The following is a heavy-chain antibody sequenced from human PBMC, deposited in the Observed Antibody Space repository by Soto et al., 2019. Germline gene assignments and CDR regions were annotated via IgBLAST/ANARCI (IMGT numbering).Heavy chain of an antibody. CDR1: GYTFTSYG. D-gene: IGHD6-19*01. Sequence: QVQLVQSGAEVKKPGASVKVSCKASGYTFTSYGISWVRQAPGQGLEWMGWISAYNGNTKYAQKLQGRVTMTTDTTTRPAYMELRSLRSDDTAVYYCAGDLAVALIDYWGQGTLVTVSS. CDR2: ISAYNGNT. CDR3: AGDLAVALIDY. V-gene: IGHV1-18*01. J-gene: IGHJ4*02.